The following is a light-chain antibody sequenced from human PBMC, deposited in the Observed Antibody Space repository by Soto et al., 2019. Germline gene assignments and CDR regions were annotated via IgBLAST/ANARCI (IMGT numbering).Light chain of an antibody. J-gene: IGKJ1*01. CDR3: QQYGSSPQT. CDR2: GPS. V-gene: IGKV3-20*01. CDR1: QSVSSSY. Sequence: ELVLTQSPGTLSLSPGERATLSCRASQSVSSSYLAWYQQQPGQAPRHLIYGPSSRATGTPDRFSGSGSGTDFTLTISRREPEDFAVYYCQQYGSSPQTFGQGTK.